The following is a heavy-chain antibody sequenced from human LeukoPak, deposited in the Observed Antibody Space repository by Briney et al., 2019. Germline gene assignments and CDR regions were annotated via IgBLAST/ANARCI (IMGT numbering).Heavy chain of an antibody. D-gene: IGHD3-22*01. CDR2: ISGSGGST. Sequence: GGSLRLSCAASGFTFSSYAMSWVRQAPGKGLEWVSAISGSGGSTYYVDSVKGRFTISRDNFKNTLYLQMNSLRAEDTAVYYCAKVRDYDSSGYTDYWGQGNLVTVSS. J-gene: IGHJ4*02. CDR3: AKVRDYDSSGYTDY. CDR1: GFTFSSYA. V-gene: IGHV3-23*01.